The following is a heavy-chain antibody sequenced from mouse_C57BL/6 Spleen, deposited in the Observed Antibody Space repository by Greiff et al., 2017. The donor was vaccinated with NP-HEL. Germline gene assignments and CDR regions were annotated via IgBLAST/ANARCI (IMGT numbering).Heavy chain of an antibody. D-gene: IGHD2-4*01. CDR3: ARHETMITSYYFDY. V-gene: IGHV5-6*01. CDR2: ISSGGSYT. Sequence: VESGGDLVKPGGSLKLSCAASGFTFSSYGMSWVRQTPDKRLEWVATISSGGSYTYYPDSVKGRFTISRDNAKNTLYLQMSSLKSEDTAMYYCARHETMITSYYFDYWGQGTTLTVSS. CDR1: GFTFSSYG. J-gene: IGHJ2*01.